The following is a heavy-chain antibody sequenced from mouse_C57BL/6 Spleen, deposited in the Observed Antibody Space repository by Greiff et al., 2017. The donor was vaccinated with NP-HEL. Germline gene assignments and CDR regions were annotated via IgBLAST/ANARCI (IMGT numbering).Heavy chain of an antibody. D-gene: IGHD2-5*01. CDR2: INPGSGGT. V-gene: IGHV1-54*01. CDR3: ARESNYYYAMDY. J-gene: IGHJ4*01. CDR1: GYAFTNYL. Sequence: VKLMESGAELVRPGTSVKVSCKASGYAFTNYLIEWVKQRPGQGLEWIGVINPGSGGTNYNEKFKGKATLTADKSSSTAYMQLSSLTSEDSAVYFCARESNYYYAMDYWGQGTSVTVSS.